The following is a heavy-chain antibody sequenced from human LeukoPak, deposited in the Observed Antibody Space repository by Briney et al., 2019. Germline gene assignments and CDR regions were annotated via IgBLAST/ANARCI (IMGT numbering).Heavy chain of an antibody. V-gene: IGHV1-2*06. CDR2: INPNSGGT. CDR3: ARDRSGSYYVSGD. D-gene: IGHD1-26*01. J-gene: IGHJ4*02. CDR1: GYTFTGYY. Sequence: ASVNVSCKASGYTFTGYYMHGVRQPRGQGRGWMGRINPNSGGTNYAQKFQGRVTMTRDTSISTAYMELSRLRSDDTAVYYCARDRSGSYYVSGDWGQGTLVTVSS.